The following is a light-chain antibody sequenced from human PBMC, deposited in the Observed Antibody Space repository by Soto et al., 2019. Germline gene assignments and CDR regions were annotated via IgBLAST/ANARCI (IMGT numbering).Light chain of an antibody. CDR1: QSISSN. J-gene: IGKJ5*01. CDR2: GVS. V-gene: IGKV3-15*01. Sequence: EVVMTQSPATLSVSPGDSATLSCRASQSISSNKLAWYQQKPGQAPRLLLFGVSNRATGIPARFSGSGSGTDFSLTISSLQSEDFAVYYCQQYHNWPPITFGQGTRLEIK. CDR3: QQYHNWPPIT.